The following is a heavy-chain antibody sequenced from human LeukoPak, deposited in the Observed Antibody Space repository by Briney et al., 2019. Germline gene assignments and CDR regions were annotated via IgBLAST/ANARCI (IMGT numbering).Heavy chain of an antibody. J-gene: IGHJ6*02. D-gene: IGHD1-26*01. CDR3: ARTSGSYFYYYGMDV. CDR1: GGSISSYY. Sequence: SETLSLTCTVSGGSISSYYWSWIRQPPGKGLEGIGYIYYSGSTNYNPSLKSRVTISVDTSKNQFSLKLSSVTAADTAVYYCARTSGSYFYYYGMDVWGQGTTVTVSS. CDR2: IYYSGST. V-gene: IGHV4-59*01.